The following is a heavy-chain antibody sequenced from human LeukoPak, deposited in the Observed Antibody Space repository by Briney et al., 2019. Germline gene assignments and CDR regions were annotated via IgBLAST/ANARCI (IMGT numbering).Heavy chain of an antibody. V-gene: IGHV3-30*18. D-gene: IGHD6-13*01. CDR3: AKEGGIAAAGT. CDR2: ISYDGSNK. CDR1: GFTFSSYG. Sequence: GGSLRLSCAASGFTFSSYGMHWVRQAPGKGLEWVAVISYDGSNKYYADSVKGRFTISRDNSKNTLYLQMNSLRAEDTAVYYCAKEGGIAAAGTWGQGTLVTVSS. J-gene: IGHJ4*02.